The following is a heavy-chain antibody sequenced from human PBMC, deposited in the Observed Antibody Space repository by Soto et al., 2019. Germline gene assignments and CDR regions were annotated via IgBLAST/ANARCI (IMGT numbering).Heavy chain of an antibody. V-gene: IGHV1-18*04. D-gene: IGHD1-26*01. Sequence: QVQLVQSGPEVKKPGASVKVSCKASGYSFHNFGIIWVRQAPGQGLEWMGWISGQIAKTNYAQKFQGKVTMTTDTATSTAYMELNTLTSDDTAMYSCARWPPSGSFSLTPRYWGQGTLVTVSS. CDR3: ARWPPSGSFSLTPRY. CDR2: ISGQIAKT. J-gene: IGHJ4*02. CDR1: GYSFHNFG.